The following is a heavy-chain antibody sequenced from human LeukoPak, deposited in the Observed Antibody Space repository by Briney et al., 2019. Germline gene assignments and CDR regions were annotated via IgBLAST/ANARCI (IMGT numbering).Heavy chain of an antibody. CDR2: ISGSGGST. CDR3: AKDSQSLSPNPYYYGSGSPYYFDH. V-gene: IGHV3-23*01. CDR1: GFTFSSYA. D-gene: IGHD3-10*01. Sequence: PGGSLRLSCAASGFTFSSYAMSWVRQAPGKGLEWVSGISGSGGSTYYADSVKGRFTISRDNSKNTLYLQMNSLRAEDTAVYYCAKDSQSLSPNPYYYGSGSPYYFDHWGQGTLVTVSS. J-gene: IGHJ4*02.